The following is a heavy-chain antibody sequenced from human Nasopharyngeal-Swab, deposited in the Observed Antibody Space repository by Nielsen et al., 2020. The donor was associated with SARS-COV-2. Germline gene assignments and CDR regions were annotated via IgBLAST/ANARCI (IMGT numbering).Heavy chain of an antibody. J-gene: IGHJ4*02. V-gene: IGHV4-59*01. Sequence: SETLSLTCTVSGGSISSYYWSWIRQPPGKGLEWIGYIYYSGSTNYNTSLKSRVTISVDTSKNQFSLKLSSVTAADTAVYYCARAIRITIFGVVASFDYWGQGTLVTVSS. CDR2: IYYSGST. CDR1: GGSISSYY. CDR3: ARAIRITIFGVVASFDY. D-gene: IGHD3-3*01.